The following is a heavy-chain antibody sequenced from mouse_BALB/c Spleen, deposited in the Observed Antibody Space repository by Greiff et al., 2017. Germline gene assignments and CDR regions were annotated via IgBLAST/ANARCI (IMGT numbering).Heavy chain of an antibody. V-gene: IGHV3-6*02. Sequence: EVQRVESGPGLVKPSQSLSLTCSVTGYSITSCYYWNWIRQFPGNLLEWMGYISYDGSNNYNPSLKNRISITRDTSKNQFFLKLKSVTTEDTATYYCARGGKKTTVVCLYGYFDVWGAGTTVTVSS. CDR2: ISYDGSN. CDR3: ARGGKKTTVVCLYGYFDV. D-gene: IGHD1-1*01. CDR1: GYSITSCYY. J-gene: IGHJ1*01.